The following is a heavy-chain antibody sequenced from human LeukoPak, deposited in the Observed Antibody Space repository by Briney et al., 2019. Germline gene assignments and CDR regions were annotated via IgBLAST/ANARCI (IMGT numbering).Heavy chain of an antibody. Sequence: ASVKVSCKASGYTFTYYHVHWVRQAPGQGLEWMGIVDPNGGRTSYSEKFQGRVTMTRDTSTSTAYMELNSLRSDDTAAYYCARDLGGVTGATYYCDFWGQGTLVTVSS. CDR2: VDPNGGRT. CDR3: ARDLGGVTGATYYCDF. J-gene: IGHJ4*02. CDR1: GYTFTYYH. D-gene: IGHD1/OR15-1a*01. V-gene: IGHV1-46*01.